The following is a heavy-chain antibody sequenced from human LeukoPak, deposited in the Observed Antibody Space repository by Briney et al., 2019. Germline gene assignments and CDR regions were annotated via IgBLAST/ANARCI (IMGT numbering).Heavy chain of an antibody. D-gene: IGHD6-19*01. CDR3: AFHSLDNSTGSYQHQLPH. Sequence: PGGSLRLSCAASGVTVSSNYMSWVRQAPGKGLEWGSVIYSGGSTYYADSVKGRFTISRDNSKNTLYLQMNSLRAEHTAVHYHAFHSLDNSTGSYQHQLPHWPQGPLLPVPS. J-gene: IGHJ4*02. CDR2: IYSGGST. V-gene: IGHV3-53*01. CDR1: GVTVSSNY.